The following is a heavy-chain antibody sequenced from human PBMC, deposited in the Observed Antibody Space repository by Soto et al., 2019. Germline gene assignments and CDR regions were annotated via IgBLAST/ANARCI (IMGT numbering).Heavy chain of an antibody. D-gene: IGHD6-13*01. V-gene: IGHV4-30-4*01. J-gene: IGHJ6*02. Sequence: SETLSLTCTVSGGSISSGDYYWSWIRQPPGKGLEWIGYIYYSGSTYYNPSLKSRVTISVDTSKNQFSLKLSSVTAADTAVYYCVRRTGYSSSRYYYYGMDVWGQGTTVTVSS. CDR3: VRRTGYSSSRYYYYGMDV. CDR2: IYYSGST. CDR1: GGSISSGDYY.